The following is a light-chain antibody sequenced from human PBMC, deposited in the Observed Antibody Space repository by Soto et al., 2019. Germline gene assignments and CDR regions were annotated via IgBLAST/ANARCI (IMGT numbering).Light chain of an antibody. Sequence: SYELTQPPSVSVSPGQTASITCSGDKLGDKYACWYQQKPGQSPVLVIYQDSKRPSAIPERFSGSNSGNTATLTISGTQAMDEADYYCQAWDSSTACVVFGGGTKVTVL. V-gene: IGLV3-1*01. CDR3: QAWDSSTACVV. CDR1: KLGDKY. J-gene: IGLJ2*01. CDR2: QDS.